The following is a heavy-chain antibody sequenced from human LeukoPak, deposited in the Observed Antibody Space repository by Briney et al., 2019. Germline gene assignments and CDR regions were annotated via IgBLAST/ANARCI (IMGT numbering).Heavy chain of an antibody. CDR2: TDTSGNYI. Sequence: GGSLRLSCEASGFTFSNYGMNWVRQAPGQGLEWVSFTDTSGNYIYYGDSVKGRFTISRDNVRNLLFLQMNGLGAEDTAVYYCARGRSITLLRGVAMSDGFDIWGQGAMVAVSS. CDR1: GFTFSNYG. V-gene: IGHV3-21*06. CDR3: ARGRSITLLRGVAMSDGFDI. J-gene: IGHJ3*02. D-gene: IGHD3-10*01.